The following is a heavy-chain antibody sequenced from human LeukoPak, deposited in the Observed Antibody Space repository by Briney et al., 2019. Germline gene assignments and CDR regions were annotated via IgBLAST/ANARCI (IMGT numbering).Heavy chain of an antibody. CDR1: GFTFSSYA. V-gene: IGHV3-23*01. D-gene: IGHD5-12*01. Sequence: GSLRLSCAASGFTFSSYAMSWVRQAPGKGLEWVSAISGSSGSTYYADSVKGRFTISRDNSRNTLYLQMNSLRAEDTAVYYCAKAPSGYDSVDYWGQGTLVTVSS. CDR3: AKAPSGYDSVDY. J-gene: IGHJ4*02. CDR2: ISGSSGST.